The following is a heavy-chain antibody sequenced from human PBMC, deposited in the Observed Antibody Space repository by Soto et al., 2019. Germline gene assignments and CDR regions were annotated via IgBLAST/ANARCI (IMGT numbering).Heavy chain of an antibody. CDR1: GDSVSSNGAC. CDR3: ARVHCSAGTCLDGLDF. V-gene: IGHV6-1*01. D-gene: IGHD2-15*01. CDR2: IYYRSKWFH. Sequence: QTLSLTCVISGDSVSSNGACWNWIRQSPSRGLQWLGRIYYRSKWFHDYAASVESRMAINPDTSRNQFSLQLNYVTPEDTAVYYCARVHCSAGTCLDGLDFWGQGTTVTVSS. J-gene: IGHJ6*02.